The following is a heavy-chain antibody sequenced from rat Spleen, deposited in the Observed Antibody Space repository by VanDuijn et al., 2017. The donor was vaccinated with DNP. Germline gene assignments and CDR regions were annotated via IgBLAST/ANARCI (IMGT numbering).Heavy chain of an antibody. CDR2: ISASGGNT. Sequence: EVQLVESGGGLVQPGRSLKLSCAASGFTFSNYDMAWVRQAPTKGLEWVIYISASGGNTYSRDSVRGRFTVTRDNAESTLYLQMDGLRSEDTAPYYCARRARYEGYTEGYFDYWGQGVMVTVSS. CDR3: ARRARYEGYTEGYFDY. D-gene: IGHD1-11*01. V-gene: IGHV5-25*01. J-gene: IGHJ2*01. CDR1: GFTFSNYD.